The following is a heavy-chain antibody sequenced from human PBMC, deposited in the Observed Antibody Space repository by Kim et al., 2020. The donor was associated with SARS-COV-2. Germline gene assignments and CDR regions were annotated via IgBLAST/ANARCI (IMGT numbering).Heavy chain of an antibody. D-gene: IGHD3-3*01. CDR2: IYYSGST. CDR1: GGSVSSGSYY. J-gene: IGHJ6*02. CDR3: ARDRVLRFLEWSAAHYGMDV. V-gene: IGHV4-61*01. Sequence: SETLSLTCTVSGGSVSSGSYYWSWIRQPPGKGLEWIGYIYYSGSTNYNPSLKSRGTISVDTSKNQFSLKLSSVTAADTAVYYCARDRVLRFLEWSAAHYGMDVWGQGTTVTVSS.